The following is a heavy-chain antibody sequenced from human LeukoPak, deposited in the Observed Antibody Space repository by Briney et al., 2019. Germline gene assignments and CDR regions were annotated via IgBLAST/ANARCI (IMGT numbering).Heavy chain of an antibody. CDR2: ISAYNGNT. D-gene: IGHD6-13*01. Sequence: ASVKVSCKASGYTFTSYGISWVRPAPGQRLEWMGWISAYNGNTNYAQKLQGRVTITTDTSTSTAYMELRSLRSDHTAVYYCARQPPAAAGQYNWFDPWGQGTLVTVSS. V-gene: IGHV1-18*01. J-gene: IGHJ5*02. CDR1: GYTFTSYG. CDR3: ARQPPAAAGQYNWFDP.